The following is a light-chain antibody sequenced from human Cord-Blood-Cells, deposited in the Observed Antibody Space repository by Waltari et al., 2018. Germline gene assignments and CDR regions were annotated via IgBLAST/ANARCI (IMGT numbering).Light chain of an antibody. CDR3: MQALQTPWT. J-gene: IGKJ1*01. CDR2: LGS. V-gene: IGKV2-28*01. Sequence: DIVMTQSLLSLPVTPGEPASISCRSSQSLLHSNGYYYLDWYLQKPGQSPQLLIYLGSNRASGVPDRFSGSGSGTDFTLKISRVEAEDVGVYYCMQALQTPWTFGQGTKVEIK. CDR1: QSLLHSNGYYY.